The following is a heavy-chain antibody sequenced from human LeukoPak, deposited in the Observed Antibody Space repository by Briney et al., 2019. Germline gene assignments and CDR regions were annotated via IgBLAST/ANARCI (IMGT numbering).Heavy chain of an antibody. CDR3: IWEAARLDY. CDR2: IRSKAYGGTT. D-gene: IGHD6-6*01. J-gene: IGHJ4*02. Sequence: GGSLRLSCTASGFTFGDYAMSWVRQAPGKGLEWVGFIRSKAYGGTTEYAASVKGRFTISRDDSKSIAYLQMNSLKTEDTAVYYCIWEAARLDYWGQGTLVTVSS. V-gene: IGHV3-49*04. CDR1: GFTFGDYA.